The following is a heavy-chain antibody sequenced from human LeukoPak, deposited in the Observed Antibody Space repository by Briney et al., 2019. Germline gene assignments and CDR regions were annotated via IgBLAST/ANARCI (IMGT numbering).Heavy chain of an antibody. Sequence: ASVKVSCKASGYAFTGYYMDWVRQAPGQGLEWMGRINPNSGATNYAQKFQGRVTMTRDTSISTAYMELNGLRSDDTAVYYCARGIYSTDLYFYMDVWGKGTTVTVYS. V-gene: IGHV1-2*06. CDR3: ARGIYSTDLYFYMDV. J-gene: IGHJ6*03. CDR2: INPNSGAT. D-gene: IGHD2/OR15-2a*01. CDR1: GYAFTGYY.